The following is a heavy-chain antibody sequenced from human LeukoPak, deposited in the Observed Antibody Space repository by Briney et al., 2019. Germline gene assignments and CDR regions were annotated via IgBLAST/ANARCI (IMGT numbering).Heavy chain of an antibody. V-gene: IGHV4-59*01. J-gene: IGHJ4*02. CDR1: GDSISSYY. D-gene: IGHD1-26*01. Sequence: SETLSLTCTVSGDSISSYYWSWVRQPPGKGLEWIGCSYYSGSTNYNPSLKSRVTISVDTSKNQFSLKLSSVTAADTAVYYCARDVVGGGNFDYWGQGTLVTGSS. CDR2: SYYSGST. CDR3: ARDVVGGGNFDY.